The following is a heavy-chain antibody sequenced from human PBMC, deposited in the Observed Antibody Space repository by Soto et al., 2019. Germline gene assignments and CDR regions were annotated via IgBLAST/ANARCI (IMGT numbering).Heavy chain of an antibody. CDR3: ARLIGNSWLDS. D-gene: IGHD3-16*01. Sequence: QVQLQQSGPALVKPSQTLSLTCAISGDSVSSNDATSDWIRQFPSRGLEWLGGAYYRSTWQTDYAISVKSRISINPDTTNNQISLQLNSVTPDDTAVYYCARLIGNSWLDSWGQGNMVTVSS. CDR2: AYYRSTWQT. J-gene: IGHJ5*01. V-gene: IGHV6-1*01. CDR1: GDSVSSNDAT.